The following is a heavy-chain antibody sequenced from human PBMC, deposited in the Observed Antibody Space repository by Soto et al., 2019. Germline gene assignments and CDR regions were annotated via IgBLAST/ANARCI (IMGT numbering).Heavy chain of an antibody. J-gene: IGHJ4*02. D-gene: IGHD1-26*01. CDR3: ARDGRWSTQRGALDY. V-gene: IGHV4-31*03. Sequence: QVQLQESGPGLVKPSQTLSHTCTVSGGSISSGGYYWSSIRQHPGKGLEWIAYINYSGSTYYNPSLKSRVTISVDTSKNQLYLKLSSVTAADTAVYYCARDGRWSTQRGALDYWGQGTLVTVSS. CDR2: INYSGST. CDR1: GGSISSGGYY.